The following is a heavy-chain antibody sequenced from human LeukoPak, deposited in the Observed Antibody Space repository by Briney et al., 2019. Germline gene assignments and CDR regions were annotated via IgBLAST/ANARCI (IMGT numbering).Heavy chain of an antibody. J-gene: IGHJ4*02. V-gene: IGHV3-11*04. D-gene: IGHD3-3*01. CDR2: IISSGSTI. CDR1: GFTFSDYF. CDR3: ARVSTIFGVVQGYYFDY. Sequence: GGSLRLSCAASGFTFSDYFMSWIRQAPGKGLEWVSYIISSGSTIYYADSVKGRFTISRDNAKNSLYLQMNSLRAEDTAVYYCARVSTIFGVVQGYYFDYWGQGTLVTVSS.